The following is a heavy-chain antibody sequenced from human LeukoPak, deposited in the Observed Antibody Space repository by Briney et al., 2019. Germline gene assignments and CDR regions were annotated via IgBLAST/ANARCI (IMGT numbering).Heavy chain of an antibody. Sequence: GGSLRLSCTSSGFNFGDYAMSWFRQAPGKGLEWVGFIRSRISGGTTEYAASAKDRFTISRDDSKSIAYLQMNSLKTEDTAMYYCGRDKDVGGYYAYHFDYWGQGTLVTVSS. CDR3: GRDKDVGGYYAYHFDY. CDR1: GFNFGDYA. D-gene: IGHD3-22*01. V-gene: IGHV3-49*03. CDR2: IRSRISGGTT. J-gene: IGHJ4*02.